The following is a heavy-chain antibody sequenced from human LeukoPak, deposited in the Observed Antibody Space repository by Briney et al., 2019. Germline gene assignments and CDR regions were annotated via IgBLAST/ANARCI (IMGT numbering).Heavy chain of an antibody. J-gene: IGHJ4*02. D-gene: IGHD3-22*01. CDR3: AKGGGTYDSSGPLGH. Sequence: GGSLRLSCAASGFTFSSYAMDWVRQAPGQGLEWVSPLSGSGGTTYYADSVKGRFTISRDNSKNTLYLQMNSLRAEDTAVYHCAKGGGTYDSSGPLGHWGQGTLVTVSS. CDR1: GFTFSSYA. CDR2: LSGSGGTT. V-gene: IGHV3-23*01.